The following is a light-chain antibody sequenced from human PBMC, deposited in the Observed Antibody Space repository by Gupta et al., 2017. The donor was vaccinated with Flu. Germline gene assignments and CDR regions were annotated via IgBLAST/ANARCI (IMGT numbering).Light chain of an antibody. Sequence: PSPVSASVGDTVTITCRASQSISAWLAWYQKKPDKAPKLLIYKASNLESGVTSRFSGSGSGTEFSLTISSLQPDDFAVYYCQQYNNYPLTFGEGTKVEIK. CDR3: QQYNNYPLT. CDR2: KAS. CDR1: QSISAW. J-gene: IGKJ4*01. V-gene: IGKV1-5*03.